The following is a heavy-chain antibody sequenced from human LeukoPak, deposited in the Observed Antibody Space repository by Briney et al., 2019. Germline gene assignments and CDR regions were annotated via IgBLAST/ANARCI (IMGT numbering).Heavy chain of an antibody. D-gene: IGHD3-16*02. J-gene: IGHJ4*02. Sequence: PGRSLRLSCAASGFTFSSYGMHWVRQAPGKGLEWVAVIWYDGSNKYYADSVKGRFTISRDNSKNSLYLQMNSLRAEDTAVYYRARGDYDYVWGSYPPRGGYWGQGTLVTVSS. CDR2: IWYDGSNK. CDR1: GFTFSSYG. CDR3: ARGDYDYVWGSYPPRGGY. V-gene: IGHV3-33*01.